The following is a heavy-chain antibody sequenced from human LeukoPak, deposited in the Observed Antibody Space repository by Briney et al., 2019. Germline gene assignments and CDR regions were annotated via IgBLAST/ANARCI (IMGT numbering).Heavy chain of an antibody. CDR1: GYIFTGYY. CDR3: ARDPSGYSHAGFDY. CDR2: INPNSGGR. Sequence: ASVKVSCKVCGYIFTGYYMRWVRQTPGQGLEWMGWINPNSGGRNYAQEFQGRVTMTRDTSISTAYMELSRLTSDDTAVHYCARDPSGYSHAGFDYWGQGTLVTVSS. D-gene: IGHD5-18*01. V-gene: IGHV1-2*02. J-gene: IGHJ4*02.